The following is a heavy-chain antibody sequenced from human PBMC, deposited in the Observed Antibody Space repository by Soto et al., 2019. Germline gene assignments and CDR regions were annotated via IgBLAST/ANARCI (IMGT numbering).Heavy chain of an antibody. D-gene: IGHD6-19*01. CDR2: LSSSGRTT. CDR1: GLLVTTSA. CDR3: TMEAPPKAQLALAALNSFAFDY. J-gene: IGHJ4*02. Sequence: PGGSLRLSCEASGLLVTTSAMSWVRQAPGKGLEWVAALSSSGRTTYYGDSVKDRFYISRDGTKNTLYLQMTSLRVEDSAVYYCTMEAPPKAQLALAALNSFAFDYWGLGTVVTVSS. V-gene: IGHV3-23*01.